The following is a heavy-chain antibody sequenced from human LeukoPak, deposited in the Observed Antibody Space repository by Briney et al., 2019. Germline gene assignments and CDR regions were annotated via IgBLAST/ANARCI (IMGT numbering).Heavy chain of an antibody. CDR3: ARVNSDTASIYYYYYMDV. CDR2: IYYSGST. J-gene: IGHJ6*03. Sequence: SETLSLTCTVSGGSISSGGYYWSWIRQHPGKGLEWIGYIYYSGSTNYNPSLKSRVTISVDTSKNQFSLKLSSVTAADTAVYYCARVNSDTASIYYYYYMDVWGKGTTVTVSS. V-gene: IGHV4-61*08. D-gene: IGHD4-23*01. CDR1: GGSISSGGYY.